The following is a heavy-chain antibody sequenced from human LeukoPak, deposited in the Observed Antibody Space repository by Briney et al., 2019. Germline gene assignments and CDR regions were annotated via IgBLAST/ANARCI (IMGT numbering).Heavy chain of an antibody. CDR3: FTGIFDY. D-gene: IGHD6-13*01. Sequence: GGSLRLTCAASGFTFSGSAMHWVRQASGKGLEWVGRIRSKANSYATAYAASVKGRFTISRDDSKNTAYLQMNSLKTEDTAVYYCFTGIFDYWGQGTLVTVSS. CDR1: GFTFSGSA. J-gene: IGHJ4*02. CDR2: IRSKANSYAT. V-gene: IGHV3-73*01.